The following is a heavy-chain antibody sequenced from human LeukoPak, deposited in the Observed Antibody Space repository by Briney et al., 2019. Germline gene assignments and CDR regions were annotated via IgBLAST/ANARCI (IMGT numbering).Heavy chain of an antibody. CDR1: GFTFNQYW. CDR3: ARGGYSFDY. D-gene: IGHD5-12*01. V-gene: IGHV3-7*01. Sequence: GGSLRLSCVASGFTFNQYWMIWLRQAPGRGLEWVARLHPDGSERNYVGSVEGRFTVFGDNAESSLFLQMHSLRVEDTAVYYCARGGYSFDYLGQGTLVTVPS. J-gene: IGHJ4*02. CDR2: LHPDGSER.